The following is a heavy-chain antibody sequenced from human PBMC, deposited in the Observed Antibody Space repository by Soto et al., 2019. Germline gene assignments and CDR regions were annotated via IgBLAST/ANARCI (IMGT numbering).Heavy chain of an antibody. Sequence: WGSLRLSCAASGFTFSSYAMHRVRQAPGKGLEWVAVISYDGILKYYADSVKGRFTISRDTSKSALYLQMNSLRPEDTAVYYCAKDFKISGGHYGSLNYYYGMDVWGQGTTVTVSS. J-gene: IGHJ6*02. D-gene: IGHD3-10*01. V-gene: IGHV3-30*04. CDR3: AKDFKISGGHYGSLNYYYGMDV. CDR2: ISYDGILK. CDR1: GFTFSSYA.